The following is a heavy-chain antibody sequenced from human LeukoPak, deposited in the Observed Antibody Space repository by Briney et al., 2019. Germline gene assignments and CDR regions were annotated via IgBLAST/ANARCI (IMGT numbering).Heavy chain of an antibody. CDR1: GYSISSGYY. D-gene: IGHD6-13*01. CDR3: ARDREQQLARGWFDP. Sequence: PSEALSLTCAVSGYSISSGYYWSWIRQPAGKGLEWIGRIYTSGSTNYNPSLKSRVTLSVDTSKNQFSLKLSSVTAADTAVYYCARDREQQLARGWFDPWGQGTLVTVSS. CDR2: IYTSGST. V-gene: IGHV4-61*02. J-gene: IGHJ5*02.